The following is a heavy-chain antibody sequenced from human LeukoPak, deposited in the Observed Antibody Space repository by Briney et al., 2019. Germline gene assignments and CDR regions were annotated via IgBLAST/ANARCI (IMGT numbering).Heavy chain of an antibody. V-gene: IGHV3-66*01. Sequence: GGSLRLSCAASGFTFSSYSMNWVRQAPGKGLEWVSVIYSGGSTYYADSVKGRFTISRDNSKNTLYLQMNSLRAEDTAVYYCASPTTYYYGGWGQGTLVTVSS. J-gene: IGHJ4*02. D-gene: IGHD3-10*01. CDR3: ASPTTYYYGG. CDR2: IYSGGST. CDR1: GFTFSSYS.